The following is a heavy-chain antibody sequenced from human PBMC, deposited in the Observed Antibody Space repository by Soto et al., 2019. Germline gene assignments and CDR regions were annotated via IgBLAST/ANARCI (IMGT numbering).Heavy chain of an antibody. CDR2: IYYSGRT. V-gene: IGHV4-39*01. CDR1: GESISSSCYY. CDR3: ARQRTTVVTQAYFDH. J-gene: IGHJ4*02. Sequence: SESLSLTCIVSGESISSSCYYWGWIRQPPGKGLEWIGSIYYSGRTYYNPSFKSRVTISIDTSKNQFSLKLRSVTATDTAVYYCARQRTTVVTQAYFDHWGQGALVTVSS. D-gene: IGHD2-21*02.